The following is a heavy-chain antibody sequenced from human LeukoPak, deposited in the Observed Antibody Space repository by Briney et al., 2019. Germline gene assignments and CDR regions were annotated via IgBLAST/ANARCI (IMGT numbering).Heavy chain of an antibody. D-gene: IGHD6-13*01. CDR1: GYSISSGDYY. J-gene: IGHJ4*02. V-gene: IGHV4-30-4*08. Sequence: KPSETLSLTCAVSGYSISSGDYYWSWIRQPPGKGLEWIGYIYYSGSTYYNPSLKSRVTISVDTSKNQFSLKLSSVTAADTAVYYCARASRIAAAGNFDYWGQGTLVTVSS. CDR2: IYYSGST. CDR3: ARASRIAAAGNFDY.